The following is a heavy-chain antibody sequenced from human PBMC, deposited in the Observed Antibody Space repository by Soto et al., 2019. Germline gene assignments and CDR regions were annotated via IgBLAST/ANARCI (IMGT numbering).Heavy chain of an antibody. CDR2: ISYSGLT. Sequence: QVQLQESGPGLVKPSETLSLTCTVSGGSVSSGRYYWSWIRQPPGKGLEWIGYISYSGLTNYSPSLKSRVAISIDTSKNQFSLILSSVTAADTAVYYGGRTPTSPRRFDSWGQGTLLTVSS. D-gene: IGHD2-15*01. V-gene: IGHV4-61*01. CDR1: GGSVSSGRYY. J-gene: IGHJ5*01. CDR3: GRTPTSPRRFDS.